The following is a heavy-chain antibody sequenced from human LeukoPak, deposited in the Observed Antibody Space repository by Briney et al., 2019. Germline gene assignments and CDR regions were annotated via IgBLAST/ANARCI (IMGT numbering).Heavy chain of an antibody. CDR1: GYSFSNHW. V-gene: IGHV5-51*01. Sequence: GASLKISCKGSGYSFSNHWIGWVRQLPGKGLEWMGVIYPGDSDTRYSPSFQGQVTMSVDKSIDTAFPQWSSLKASDSAIYYCARELFGSYGQLLSFDRWGPGTQVTVSS. CDR3: ARELFGSYGQLLSFDR. CDR2: IYPGDSDT. J-gene: IGHJ4*02. D-gene: IGHD3-16*01.